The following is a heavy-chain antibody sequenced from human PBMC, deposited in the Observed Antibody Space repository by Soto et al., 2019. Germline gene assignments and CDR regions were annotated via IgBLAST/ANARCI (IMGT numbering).Heavy chain of an antibody. J-gene: IGHJ4*02. Sequence: GGSLRLSCTFTFSMYSMNWVRQAPGKGLEWVASISSGGYTNYADSVKGRFIVSRDSPKNTLYLQMDSLRAEDTAVYYCAREAIIVIAAPEYYFDYWGQGTLVTVSS. V-gene: IGHV3-21*01. CDR2: ISSGGYT. CDR3: AREAIIVIAAPEYYFDY. D-gene: IGHD3-22*01. CDR1: FTFSMYS.